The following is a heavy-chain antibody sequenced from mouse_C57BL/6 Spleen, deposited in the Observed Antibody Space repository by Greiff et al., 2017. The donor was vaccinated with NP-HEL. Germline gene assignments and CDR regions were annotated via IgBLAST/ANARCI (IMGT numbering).Heavy chain of an antibody. CDR2: IDPSDSYT. D-gene: IGHD2-5*01. Sequence: VQLKQPGAELVMPGASVKLSCKASGYTFTSYWMHWVKQRPGQGLEWIGEIDPSDSYTNYNQKFKGKSTLTVDKSSSTAYMQLSSLTSEDSAVYYCARYSNYPYYFDYWGQGTTLTVSS. CDR1: GYTFTSYW. CDR3: ARYSNYPYYFDY. V-gene: IGHV1-69*01. J-gene: IGHJ2*01.